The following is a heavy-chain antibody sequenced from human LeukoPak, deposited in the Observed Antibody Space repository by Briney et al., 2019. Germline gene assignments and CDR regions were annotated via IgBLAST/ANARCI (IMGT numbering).Heavy chain of an antibody. Sequence: GGSLRLSCAASGFTFSIYSMNWVRQAPGKGLEWVSSITSSSNYKYYADSVKGRFTISRDNAKNSLFLQMNSLRAEDTAVYYCARDLGYCTSSSCQPDYYYYGMDVWGKGTTVTVSS. CDR1: GFTFSIYS. D-gene: IGHD2-2*01. V-gene: IGHV3-21*01. CDR2: ITSSSNYK. J-gene: IGHJ6*04. CDR3: ARDLGYCTSSSCQPDYYYYGMDV.